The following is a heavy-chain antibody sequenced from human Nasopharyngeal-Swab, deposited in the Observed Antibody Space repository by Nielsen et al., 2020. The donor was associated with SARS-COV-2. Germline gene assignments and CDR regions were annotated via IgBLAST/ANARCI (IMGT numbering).Heavy chain of an antibody. J-gene: IGHJ4*02. V-gene: IGHV3-53*04. D-gene: IGHD3-10*01. CDR3: ASPVRSDDSGPYDY. CDR2: IYITGST. Sequence: GESLKISCAASGLTVSSNYMSWVRQAPGKGLEWVSVIYITGSTYYADSVKGRFTISRHNSKNTLYLQMNSLRPDDTAVYYCASPVRSDDSGPYDYWGQGTQVTVSS. CDR1: GLTVSSNY.